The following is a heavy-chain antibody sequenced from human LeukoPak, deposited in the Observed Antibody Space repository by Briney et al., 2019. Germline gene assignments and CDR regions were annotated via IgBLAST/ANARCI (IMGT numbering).Heavy chain of an antibody. CDR2: IYYSGST. CDR1: GDSISSSSYY. Sequence: SETLSLTCTVSGDSISSSSYYWGWIRQPPGKGLEWIGSIYYSGSTYYNPSLKSRVTISVDTSKNQFSLKLSSVTAADTAVYYCASDSSSDFTFDYWGQGTLVTVSS. D-gene: IGHD6-6*01. J-gene: IGHJ4*02. CDR3: ASDSSSDFTFDY. V-gene: IGHV4-39*01.